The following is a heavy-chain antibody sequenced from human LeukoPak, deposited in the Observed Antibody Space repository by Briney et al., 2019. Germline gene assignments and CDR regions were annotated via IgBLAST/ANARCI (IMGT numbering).Heavy chain of an antibody. Sequence: GGPLRLSCAASGFTFDDYAMHWVRQAPGKGLEWVSLISWDGGSTYYADSVKGRFTISRDNSKNSLYLQMNSLRAEDTALYYCAKDERYSSSWYYFDYWGQGTLVTVSS. V-gene: IGHV3-43D*03. CDR3: AKDERYSSSWYYFDY. CDR2: ISWDGGST. D-gene: IGHD6-13*01. J-gene: IGHJ4*02. CDR1: GFTFDDYA.